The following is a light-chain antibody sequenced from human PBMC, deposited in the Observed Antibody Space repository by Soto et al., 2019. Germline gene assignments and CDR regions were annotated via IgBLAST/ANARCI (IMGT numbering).Light chain of an antibody. CDR2: DDN. CDR3: GAWDASLSVVL. CDR1: SSNIGSHY. J-gene: IGLJ2*01. V-gene: IGLV1-51*01. Sequence: QSVLTQPPSVSAAPGQKVTISCSGSSSNIGSHYVSWYQQVPGTAPKLLIYDDNKRPSKIPDRFSASKSGTSATLDIAGLQTGDEADYYCGAWDASLSVVLFGVGTKLTVL.